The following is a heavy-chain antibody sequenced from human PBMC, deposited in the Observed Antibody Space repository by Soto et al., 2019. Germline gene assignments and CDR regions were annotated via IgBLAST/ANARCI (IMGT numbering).Heavy chain of an antibody. CDR2: IIPIFGTA. CDR1: GGTFSSYA. J-gene: IGHJ4*02. V-gene: IGHV1-69*13. Sequence: ASVKVSCKASGGTFSSYAISWVRQAPGQGLEWMGGIIPIFGTANYAQKFRGRVTITADESTSTAYMELSSLRSEDAAVYYCARCGGDCYSQYYFDYWGQGTLVTVSS. CDR3: ARCGGDCYSQYYFDY. D-gene: IGHD2-21*02.